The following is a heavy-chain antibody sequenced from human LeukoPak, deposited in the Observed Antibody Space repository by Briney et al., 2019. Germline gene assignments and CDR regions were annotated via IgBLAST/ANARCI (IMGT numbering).Heavy chain of an antibody. CDR3: ARDRGSTEFDY. CDR1: GFTFSSHW. Sequence: GGSLRLSCAASGFTFSSHWMHWVRHAPGKGLGWVSRINSDGSRTSYADSVKGRFTISRDNAKNTLYLQMNSLRAEDTAVYYCARDRGSTEFDYWGQGTLVTVSS. J-gene: IGHJ4*02. V-gene: IGHV3-74*01. CDR2: INSDGSRT. D-gene: IGHD1-26*01.